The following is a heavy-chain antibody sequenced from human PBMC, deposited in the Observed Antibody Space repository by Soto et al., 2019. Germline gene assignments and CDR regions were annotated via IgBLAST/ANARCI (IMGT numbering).Heavy chain of an antibody. CDR1: GFLLNNGRMG. CDR3: ARIRIAAAGNYFDY. Sequence: GSGPTLVNPTATLTLTCSVAGFLLNNGRMGVSWIRQPPGKALEWLAHVFSNDEKSYSASLKSRVTISKDTSKSQVVLTMTNMDPVDTATYYCARIRIAAAGNYFDYWGQGTLVTVSS. CDR2: VFSNDEK. V-gene: IGHV2-26*01. D-gene: IGHD6-13*01. J-gene: IGHJ4*02.